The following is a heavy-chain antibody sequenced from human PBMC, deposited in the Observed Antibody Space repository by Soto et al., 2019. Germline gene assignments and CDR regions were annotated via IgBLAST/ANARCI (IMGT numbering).Heavy chain of an antibody. V-gene: IGHV1-69*06. Sequence: GSSVKVSCKASGGTFSSYASSRVRQAPGQGLEWMGGINPIFGTANYAQKFQGRVTITADKSTSTAYMELSSLRSEDTAVYYCARVKTDYDFWSGYYYFDYWGQGTLVTVSS. CDR2: INPIFGTA. D-gene: IGHD3-3*01. CDR1: GGTFSSYA. CDR3: ARVKTDYDFWSGYYYFDY. J-gene: IGHJ4*02.